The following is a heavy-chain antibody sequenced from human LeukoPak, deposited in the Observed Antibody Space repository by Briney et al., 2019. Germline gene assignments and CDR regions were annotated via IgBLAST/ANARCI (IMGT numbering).Heavy chain of an antibody. CDR3: ARDPIMITFGGDPYYYFDY. V-gene: IGHV1-18*01. D-gene: IGHD3-16*01. CDR2: ISAYNGNT. J-gene: IGHJ4*02. CDR1: GYTFTSYG. Sequence: GASVKVSCKASGYTFTSYGISWVRQAPGQGLEWMGWISAYNGNTNYAQKFQGRVTMTRDTSISTAYMELSRLRSDDTAVYYCARDPIMITFGGDPYYYFDYWGQGTLVTVSS.